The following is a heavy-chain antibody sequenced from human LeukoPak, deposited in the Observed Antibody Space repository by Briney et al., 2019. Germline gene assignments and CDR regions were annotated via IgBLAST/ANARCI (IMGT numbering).Heavy chain of an antibody. J-gene: IGHJ6*03. Sequence: SETLSLTCTVSGGSFSSYYWSWIRQPPGKGLEWIGYIYYSGSTNYNPSLKSRVTISVDTSKNQFSLKLSSVTAADTAVYYCARGDSSSWYPGTDYMDVWGKGTTVTISS. D-gene: IGHD6-13*01. V-gene: IGHV4-59*01. CDR1: GGSFSSYY. CDR3: ARGDSSSWYPGTDYMDV. CDR2: IYYSGST.